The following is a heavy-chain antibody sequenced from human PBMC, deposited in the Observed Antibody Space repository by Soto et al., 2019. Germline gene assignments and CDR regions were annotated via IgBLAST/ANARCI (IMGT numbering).Heavy chain of an antibody. CDR1: GFTFSSYI. J-gene: IGHJ6*03. CDR3: ARGSPFQDIVVVVAASYYYYMDV. CDR2: ISSSSSYI. V-gene: IGHV3-21*01. Sequence: GGSLRLSCAASGFTFSSYIMNWVRQAPGEGLEWVSSISSSSSYIYYADSVKGRFTISRDNAKNSLYLQMNSLRAEDTAVYYCARGSPFQDIVVVVAASYYYYMDVWGKGTTVTVSS. D-gene: IGHD2-15*01.